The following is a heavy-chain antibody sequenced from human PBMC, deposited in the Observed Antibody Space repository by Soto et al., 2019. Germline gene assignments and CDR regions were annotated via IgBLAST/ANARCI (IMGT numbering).Heavy chain of an antibody. J-gene: IGHJ5*02. V-gene: IGHV1-46*01. CDR2: INPSGGST. CDR1: GYTFTSYS. CDR3: ARDRLPLFGVAAGDTDWFDP. Sequence: QVQLVQSGAEVKKPGASVKVSCKASGYTFTSYSMHWVRQAPGQGLEWMGIINPSGGSTNYAQKFQGRVTMTRDTSTTTVYMELSGLRSEDTAIYYCARDRLPLFGVAAGDTDWFDPWGQGTLVTVSS. D-gene: IGHD6-25*01.